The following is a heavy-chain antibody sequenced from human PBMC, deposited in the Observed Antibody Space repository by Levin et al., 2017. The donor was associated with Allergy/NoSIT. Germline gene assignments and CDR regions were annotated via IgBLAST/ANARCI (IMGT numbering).Heavy chain of an antibody. Sequence: GESLKISCAASGFTFSSYAMHWVRQAPGKGLEWVAVISYDGSNKYYADSVKGRFTISRDNSKNTLYLQMNSLRAEDTAVYYCARISNYGSGSYYPETNDAFDSWGQGTMVTVSS. J-gene: IGHJ3*02. V-gene: IGHV3-30-3*01. CDR2: ISYDGSNK. CDR3: ARISNYGSGSYYPETNDAFDS. CDR1: GFTFSSYA. D-gene: IGHD3-10*01.